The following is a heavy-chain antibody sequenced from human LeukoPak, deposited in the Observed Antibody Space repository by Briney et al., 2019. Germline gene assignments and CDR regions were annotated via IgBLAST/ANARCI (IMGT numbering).Heavy chain of an antibody. CDR2: VYSGGST. J-gene: IGHJ4*02. D-gene: IGHD2-15*01. CDR1: GFTFSSYA. V-gene: IGHV3-53*01. CDR3: ARDVGGGASGY. Sequence: GGSLRLSCAASGFTFSSYAMHWVRQAPGEGLEWVSVVYSGGSTYYADSVKGRFTISRDNSKNTLYFQMNSLRAEDTAVYYCARDVGGGASGYWGQGTLVTVSS.